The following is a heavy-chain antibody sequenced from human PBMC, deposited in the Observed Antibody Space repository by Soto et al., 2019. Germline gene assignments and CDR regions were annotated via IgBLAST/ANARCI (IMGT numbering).Heavy chain of an antibody. V-gene: IGHV4-39*01. Sequence: QLQLQESGPGLVKPSETLSLTCSVSGGSISTSSYFWGWIRQPPGKGLEWVGAVHYSGSANYPSSLQSRFTISVDTSQNQSSLRLRSVTAADTAVYYCARHRWGSGSYSGLLDFWGQGALVTVSS. J-gene: IGHJ4*02. D-gene: IGHD3-10*01. CDR1: GGSISTSSYF. CDR2: VHYSGSA. CDR3: ARHRWGSGSYSGLLDF.